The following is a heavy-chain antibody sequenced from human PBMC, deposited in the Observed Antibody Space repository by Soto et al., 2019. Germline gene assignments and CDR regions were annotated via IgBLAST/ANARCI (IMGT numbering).Heavy chain of an antibody. J-gene: IGHJ4*02. CDR3: ARETSVDAD. D-gene: IGHD2-2*01. CDR2: IKQDASEK. Sequence: EVQLVVSGGGLVQPGGSLRLSCVVSGFRLRDYWMTWVRQAPGKGLEWVATIKQDASEKYYVDSVKGRCTISRDNAKNSLYLQMNSLTTEDTAVYYCARETSVDADWGQGTLVTVSS. CDR1: GFRLRDYW. V-gene: IGHV3-7*05.